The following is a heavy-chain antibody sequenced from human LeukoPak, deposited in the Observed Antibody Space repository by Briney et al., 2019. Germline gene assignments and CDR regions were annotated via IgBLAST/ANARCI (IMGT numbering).Heavy chain of an antibody. CDR3: ARGYSGYGSPFGY. CDR1: GGSFSGYY. CDR2: INHSGST. D-gene: IGHD5-12*01. V-gene: IGHV4-34*01. J-gene: IGHJ4*02. Sequence: PSETLSLTCAVYGGSFSGYYWSWIRQPPGKGLEWIGEINHSGSTNYNPSLKSRVTISVDTSKNQFSLKLSSVTAADTAVYYCARGYSGYGSPFGYWGQETLVTVSS.